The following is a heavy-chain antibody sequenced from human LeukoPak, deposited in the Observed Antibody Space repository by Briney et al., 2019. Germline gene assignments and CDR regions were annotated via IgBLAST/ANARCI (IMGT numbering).Heavy chain of an antibody. CDR2: ISGRGGST. V-gene: IGHV3-23*01. CDR1: GFPFSSYW. Sequence: GGSLRLSCAASGFPFSSYWMSWVRQAPGKGLEWVSAISGRGGSTYYAASVKGRFTISRDNSKNMLYLQMNGLSAEDTAVYYGVKEKKGDYYGSGYDHWGQGPLVSVPS. CDR3: VKEKKGDYYGSGYDH. J-gene: IGHJ4*02. D-gene: IGHD3-10*01.